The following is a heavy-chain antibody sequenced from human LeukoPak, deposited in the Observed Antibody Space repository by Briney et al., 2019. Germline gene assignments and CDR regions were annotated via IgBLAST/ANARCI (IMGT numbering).Heavy chain of an antibody. CDR3: ARDGYGMDV. J-gene: IGHJ6*02. CDR1: GGSFSGYY. CDR2: IYYSGST. Sequence: SETLSLTCAVYGGSFSGYYWSWIRQPPGKGLEWIGYIYYSGSTNYNPSLKSRATISVDTSKNQFSLKLSSVTAADTAVYYCARDGYGMDVWGQGTTVTVSS. V-gene: IGHV4-59*01.